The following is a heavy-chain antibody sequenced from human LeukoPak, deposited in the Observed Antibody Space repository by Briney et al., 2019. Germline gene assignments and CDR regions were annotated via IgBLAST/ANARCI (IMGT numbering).Heavy chain of an antibody. V-gene: IGHV3-74*01. J-gene: IGHJ3*02. CDR1: GSTFSHYW. Sequence: GGSLRLSCAASGSTFSHYWMHWVRQAPGKGLVWVSRINPDGSRTDYADSEAGRFTISRDNAKNTLYLQMNSLRADDTAVYYCSWDHTGKEDIWGQGTMVTVSS. CDR2: INPDGSRT. D-gene: IGHD1-26*01. CDR3: SWDHTGKEDI.